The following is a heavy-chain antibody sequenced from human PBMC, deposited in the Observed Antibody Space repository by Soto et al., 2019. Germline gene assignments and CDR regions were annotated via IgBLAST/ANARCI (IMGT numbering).Heavy chain of an antibody. CDR1: GYTFTGYY. V-gene: IGHV1-2*02. J-gene: IGHJ6*03. Sequence: VKFSCKASGYTFTGYYMHCVRQAPGQGLEWMGWINPNSGGTNYAQKFQGRVTMTRNTSISTAYMELSSLRSEDTAVYYCARKGLMSRYCSGGSCYLRYYYYMDVWGKGTTVTVSS. CDR2: INPNSGGT. D-gene: IGHD2-15*01. CDR3: ARKGLMSRYCSGGSCYLRYYYYMDV.